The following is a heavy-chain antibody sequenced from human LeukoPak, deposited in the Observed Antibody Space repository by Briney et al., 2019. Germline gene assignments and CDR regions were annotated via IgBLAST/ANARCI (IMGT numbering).Heavy chain of an antibody. CDR3: ARHRRLRYFDWLFPYVPFDY. CDR2: IHYSGST. D-gene: IGHD3-9*01. CDR1: GGSISSSSYY. J-gene: IGHJ4*02. V-gene: IGHV4-39*01. Sequence: SETLSLTCTVSGGSISSSSYYWGWIRQPPGKGLEWIGSIHYSGSTNYNPSLKSRVTISVDTSKNQFSLKLSSVTAADTAVYYCARHRRLRYFDWLFPYVPFDYWGQGTLVTVSS.